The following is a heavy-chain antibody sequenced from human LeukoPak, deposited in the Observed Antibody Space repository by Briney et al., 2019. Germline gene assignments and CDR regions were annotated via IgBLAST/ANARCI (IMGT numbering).Heavy chain of an antibody. J-gene: IGHJ6*03. CDR1: GGSISSSSYY. Sequence: PSETLSLTCTVSGGSISSSSYYWGWIRQPPGKGLEWIGSIYYSGSTYYNPSLKSRVTISVDTSKNQFSLKLSSVTAADTAVYYCARDYGDYATGGLYYYYYMDVWGKGTTVTISS. V-gene: IGHV4-39*07. CDR2: IYYSGST. D-gene: IGHD4-17*01. CDR3: ARDYGDYATGGLYYYYYMDV.